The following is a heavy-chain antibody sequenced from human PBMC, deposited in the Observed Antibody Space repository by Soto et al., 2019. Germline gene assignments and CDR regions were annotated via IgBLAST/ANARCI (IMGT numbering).Heavy chain of an antibody. CDR1: GGSFSGYY. Sequence: SETLSLTCAVYGGSFSGYYWSWIRQPPGKGLEWIGGINHSGSTNYNPSLKSRVTISVDTSKNQFSLKLSSVTAADTAVYYCARFQGGYSYYYYYYGMDVWGQGTTVTVSS. CDR2: INHSGST. CDR3: ARFQGGYSYYYYYYGMDV. V-gene: IGHV4-34*01. J-gene: IGHJ6*02. D-gene: IGHD2-21*02.